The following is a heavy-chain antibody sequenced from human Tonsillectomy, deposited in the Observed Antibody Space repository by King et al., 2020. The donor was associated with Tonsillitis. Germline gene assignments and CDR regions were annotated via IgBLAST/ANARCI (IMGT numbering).Heavy chain of an antibody. CDR1: GFAFRRYA. D-gene: IGHD1-26*01. J-gene: IGHJ4*02. CDR2: ISGGGGST. Sequence: VPLVASGGGLVPPGGSLRLSGAASGFAFRRYALSWVRQAPGPGLEWVSAISGGGGSTSYAASVKGRFTISRDNSKNTLYLQMNSLRAEDTAVYYCAKDRGYSGSSPIFDYWGQGTLVTVSS. CDR3: AKDRGYSGSSPIFDY. V-gene: IGHV3-23*04.